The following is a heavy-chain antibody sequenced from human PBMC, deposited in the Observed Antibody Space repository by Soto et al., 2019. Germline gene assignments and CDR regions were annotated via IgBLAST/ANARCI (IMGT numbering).Heavy chain of an antibody. CDR3: ALMGSYCSGGSCYRPPLAFDI. Sequence: GASLKVSCKASGYTFTSYDINWVRQATGQGLEWMGWMNPNSGNTGYAQKFQGRVTMTRNTSISTAYMELSSLRSEDTAVYYCALMGSYCSGGSCYRPPLAFDIWGQGTMVNVSS. J-gene: IGHJ3*02. V-gene: IGHV1-8*01. D-gene: IGHD2-15*01. CDR2: MNPNSGNT. CDR1: GYTFTSYD.